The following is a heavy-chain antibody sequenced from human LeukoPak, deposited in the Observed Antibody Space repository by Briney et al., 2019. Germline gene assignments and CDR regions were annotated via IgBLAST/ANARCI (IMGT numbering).Heavy chain of an antibody. Sequence: GGSLRLSCAASGFSFKNCWMHWVRQAPGKGLEWVSRIDNDGNTKYADSVKGRFTISRDNAKNTLYLQMNSLRAEDTAVYYCARDRYSSGWSYYFDYWGQGTLVTVSS. V-gene: IGHV3-74*03. D-gene: IGHD6-19*01. J-gene: IGHJ4*02. CDR1: GFSFKNCW. CDR3: ARDRYSSGWSYYFDY. CDR2: IDNDGNT.